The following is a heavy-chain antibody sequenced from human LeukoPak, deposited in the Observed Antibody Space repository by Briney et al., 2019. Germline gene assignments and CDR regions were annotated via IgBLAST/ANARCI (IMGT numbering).Heavy chain of an antibody. CDR3: AREARRRIVVVVAADNWFDP. CDR2: IIPILGIA. D-gene: IGHD2-15*01. Sequence: SVKVSCKASGGTFSSYAISWVRQAPGQGLEWMGRIIPILGIANYAQKFQGRVTITADKSTSAAYMELSSLRSEDTAVYYCAREARRRIVVVVAADNWFDPWGQGTLVTVSS. J-gene: IGHJ5*02. V-gene: IGHV1-69*04. CDR1: GGTFSSYA.